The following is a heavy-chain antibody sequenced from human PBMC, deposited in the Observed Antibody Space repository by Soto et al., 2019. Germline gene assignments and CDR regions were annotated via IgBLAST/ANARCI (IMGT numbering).Heavy chain of an antibody. Sequence: VSVKVSCKASGYTFTSYDIDWVRQATGQGLEWMGWMNPNSGNTGYAQKFQGRVTMTRNTSISTAYMELSSLRSEDTAVYYCARGLFMSVTTTDHDAFDIWGQGTMVTVSS. D-gene: IGHD4-17*01. V-gene: IGHV1-8*01. CDR3: ARGLFMSVTTTDHDAFDI. CDR2: MNPNSGNT. CDR1: GYTFTSYD. J-gene: IGHJ3*02.